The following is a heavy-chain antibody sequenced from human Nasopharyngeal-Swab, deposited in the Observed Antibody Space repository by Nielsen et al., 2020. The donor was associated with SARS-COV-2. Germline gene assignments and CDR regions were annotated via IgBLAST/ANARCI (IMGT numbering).Heavy chain of an antibody. D-gene: IGHD3-10*01. Sequence: SETLSLTCTVSGASISSSYWSWIRQPPGKGLEWIGYIYYRGYSRSTNYNSSLKSRVTISIDTSKNQISLKLSSVTAADTAVYFCARELWFGKGTSYGMDVWGQGTTVTVSS. J-gene: IGHJ6*02. CDR1: GASISSSY. CDR3: ARELWFGKGTSYGMDV. V-gene: IGHV4-59*01. CDR2: IYYRGYSRST.